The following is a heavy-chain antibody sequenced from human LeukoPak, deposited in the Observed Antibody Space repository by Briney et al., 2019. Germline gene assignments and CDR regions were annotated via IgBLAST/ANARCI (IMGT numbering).Heavy chain of an antibody. V-gene: IGHV1-18*01. CDR2: ISAYNGNT. CDR1: GYTFTSYG. J-gene: IGHJ4*02. D-gene: IGHD5-18*01. Sequence: ASVKVSCKASGYTFTSYGISWVRQAPGQGLEWMGWISAYNGNTNYAQKLHGRVTMTTDTSTSTAYMELRSLRSDDTAAYYCARPLAGYSYGYWVFDYWGQGTLVTVSS. CDR3: ARPLAGYSYGYWVFDY.